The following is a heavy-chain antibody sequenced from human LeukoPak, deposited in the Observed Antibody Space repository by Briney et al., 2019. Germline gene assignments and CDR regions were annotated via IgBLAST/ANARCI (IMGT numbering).Heavy chain of an antibody. D-gene: IGHD5-24*01. CDR1: GDSISSGSYY. CDR2: IYSSGRI. Sequence: SETLSLTCTVSGDSISSGSYYWSWIRQPAGKGLEWIGRIYSSGRINYNPSLKSRVTISVDMSKNQFSLKLTSVTAADTAVYYCARGDGSVFDYWGQGTLVTVSS. CDR3: ARGDGSVFDY. J-gene: IGHJ4*02. V-gene: IGHV4-61*02.